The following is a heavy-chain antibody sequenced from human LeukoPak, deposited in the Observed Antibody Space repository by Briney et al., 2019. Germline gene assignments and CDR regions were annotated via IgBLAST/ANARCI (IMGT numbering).Heavy chain of an antibody. CDR3: ATSITMFDY. CDR1: GFTFSRYW. D-gene: IGHD3-10*01. J-gene: IGHJ4*02. V-gene: IGHV3-7*02. CDR2: IKKDGTVK. Sequence: GGSLRLSCAASGFTFSRYWMSWVRQAPGKGLEWVANIKKDGTVKYYVESVKGRFTISRDNAKNSLYLQMNSLRAEDTAVYYCATSITMFDYWGQGTLVTVSS.